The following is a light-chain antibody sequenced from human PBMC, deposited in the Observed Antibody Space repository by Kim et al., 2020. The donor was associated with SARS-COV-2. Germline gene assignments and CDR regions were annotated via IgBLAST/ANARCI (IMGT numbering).Light chain of an antibody. CDR1: QDIRND. CDR3: LQHNAYPIT. V-gene: IGKV1-17*01. J-gene: IGKJ5*01. Sequence: ASVEDRVTIACRASQDIRNDLGWYQQNPGRAPKRLIYGASSLQSGVPSRFSGSGSGTEFTLTISSLQPEDFATYFCLQHNAYPITFGQGTRLEIK. CDR2: GAS.